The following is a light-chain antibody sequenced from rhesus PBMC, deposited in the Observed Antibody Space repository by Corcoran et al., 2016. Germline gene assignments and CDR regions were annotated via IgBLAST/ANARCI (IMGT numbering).Light chain of an antibody. V-gene: IGKV1-22*01. J-gene: IGKJ3*01. CDR3: QQYSSRPVT. CDR2: KAA. Sequence: DIQMTQSPSSLAASVGDTVTITCRASQGISSWLAWYQQKPGKAPKLLIYKAASLQSGVPLRFSGSGAGTDFTLTISSLQSEDFATYDCQQYSSRPVTFGPGTKLDIQ. CDR1: QGISSW.